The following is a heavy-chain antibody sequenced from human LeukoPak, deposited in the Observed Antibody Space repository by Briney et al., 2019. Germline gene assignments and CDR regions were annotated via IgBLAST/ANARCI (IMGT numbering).Heavy chain of an antibody. J-gene: IGHJ3*02. CDR2: ISNSGSII. V-gene: IGHV3-11*01. Sequence: KAGGSLRLSCAASGFTFSDYYMSWIRQAPGKGLEWVSYISNSGSIIKYADSVKGRFTISRDNAKNSLYLQMNSLRAEDTAVYYCAREHAGVSAFDIWGQGTLVTVSS. D-gene: IGHD3-10*01. CDR1: GFTFSDYY. CDR3: AREHAGVSAFDI.